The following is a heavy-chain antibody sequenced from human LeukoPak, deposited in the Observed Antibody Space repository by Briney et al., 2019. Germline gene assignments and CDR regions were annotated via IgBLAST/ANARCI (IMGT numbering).Heavy chain of an antibody. D-gene: IGHD3-22*01. CDR2: ISGSGIST. CDR1: GLTFSRCS. CDR3: AKSWNYYDSSGDDALDI. V-gene: IGHV3-23*01. Sequence: GGSLRLSCAASGLTFSRCSMNWVRQAPGKGLEWVSGISGSGISTYYADSVKGRFTISRDNSKNTLYLQMNSLRVEDTAVYYCAKSWNYYDSSGDDALDIWGQGTMTVSS. J-gene: IGHJ3*02.